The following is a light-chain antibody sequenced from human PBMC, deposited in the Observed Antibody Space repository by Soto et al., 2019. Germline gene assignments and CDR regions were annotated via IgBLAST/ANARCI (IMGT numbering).Light chain of an antibody. CDR2: GAS. CDR1: QTIRSNY. J-gene: IGKJ1*01. V-gene: IGKV3-20*01. Sequence: ETVLTQSPGTLSLSPGERATLSCRASQTIRSNYLAWYRQTPGQAPRLLIYGASNRATGIADRFSGSGSGTDFTLIISRLEPEDFALYYCQQYGSSVWTFGQGTKVEIK. CDR3: QQYGSSVWT.